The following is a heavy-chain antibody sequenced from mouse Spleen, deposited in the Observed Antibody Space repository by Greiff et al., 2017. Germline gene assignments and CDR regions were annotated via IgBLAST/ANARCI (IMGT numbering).Heavy chain of an antibody. D-gene: IGHD2-14*01. V-gene: IGHV1-52*01. CDR3: ARLGYYRYDHAMDY. Sequence: QVQLQQPGAELVRPGSSVKLSCKASGYTFTSYWMHWVKQRPIQGLEWIGNIDPSDSETHYNQKFKDKATLTVDKSSSTAYMQLSSLTSEDSAVYYCARLGYYRYDHAMDYWGQGTSVTVSS. CDR1: GYTFTSYW. J-gene: IGHJ4*01. CDR2: IDPSDSET.